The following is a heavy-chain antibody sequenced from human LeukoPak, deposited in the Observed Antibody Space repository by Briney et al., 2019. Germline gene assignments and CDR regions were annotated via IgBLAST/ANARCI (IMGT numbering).Heavy chain of an antibody. Sequence: GRSLRLSCAASGFTVSSNYMSWVRQSPGKGLEWVSAIYSGGSTYYADSVKGRFTISRDNSKNTLYLQMSSLGVEDTAVYYCTRVKRDGYNPTWVDYWGQGTLVTVSS. V-gene: IGHV3-53*01. CDR1: GFTVSSNY. CDR3: TRVKRDGYNPTWVDY. J-gene: IGHJ4*02. D-gene: IGHD5-24*01. CDR2: IYSGGST.